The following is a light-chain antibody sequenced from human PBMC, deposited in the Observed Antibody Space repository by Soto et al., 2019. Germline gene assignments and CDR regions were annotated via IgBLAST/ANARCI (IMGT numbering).Light chain of an antibody. J-gene: IGKJ4*01. V-gene: IGKV1-33*01. CDR1: QDINNC. Sequence: DIQMTQSPSSLSASVGDRVTITCQASQDINNCLNWYQQKPGKAPKLLIYDVSNLEIGVPSRFSGSGSGTDFTFTISSLQPEDFATYYCQQYDKFPPKLTFGGGTKVEIK. CDR2: DVS. CDR3: QQYDKFPPKLT.